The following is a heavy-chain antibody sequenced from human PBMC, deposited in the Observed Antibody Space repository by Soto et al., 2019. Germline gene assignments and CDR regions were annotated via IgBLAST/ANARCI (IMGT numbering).Heavy chain of an antibody. D-gene: IGHD6-25*01. CDR3: AKSSAVSWDAFDI. J-gene: IGHJ3*02. CDR1: GFTFSNYA. V-gene: IGHV3-23*01. CDR2: ISDSGGSA. Sequence: GGSLRLSCAASGFTFSNYAMSWVRQAPGKGLEWVSAISDSGGSAYYADSVKGRFTISRDSSKNTLYLQMNSLRAEDTALYYCAKSSAVSWDAFDIWGQGTMVTVSS.